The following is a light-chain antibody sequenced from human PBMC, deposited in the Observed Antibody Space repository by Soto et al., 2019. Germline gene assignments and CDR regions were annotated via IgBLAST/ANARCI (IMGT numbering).Light chain of an antibody. Sequence: ATRMPQSPSSFSASTGDRANITCRADQGVSSYLAWYQQKPGRAPKRLIYAASTLQSAVPSTFRGSGSGTDFTLSICCLQSEDCSTYYGHQYSTSPYTCGPGTRVDV. J-gene: IGKJ3*01. V-gene: IGKV1-8*01. CDR2: AAS. CDR3: HQYSTSPYT. CDR1: QGVSSY.